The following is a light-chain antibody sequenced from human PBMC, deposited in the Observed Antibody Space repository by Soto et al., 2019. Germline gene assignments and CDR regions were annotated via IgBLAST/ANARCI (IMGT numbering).Light chain of an antibody. J-gene: IGKJ1*01. CDR2: DAS. V-gene: IGKV1-5*01. CDR3: QQYTNTNNPWM. Sequence: DSQVTQSPPTLSASVGGRFTITCLAVQTISTWMAWYQQKPGKAPKLLVYDASTLQSGVASRFSGSGSGTEFTLIISGLQPDDSATYYCQQYTNTNNPWMFGQGTKVDIK. CDR1: QTISTW.